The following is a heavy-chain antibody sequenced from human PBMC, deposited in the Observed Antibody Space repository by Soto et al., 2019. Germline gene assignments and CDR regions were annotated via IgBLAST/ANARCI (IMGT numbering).Heavy chain of an antibody. CDR2: ISSSGSTT. CDR1: GFTFSSYS. V-gene: IGHV3-48*01. Sequence: EVQLVESGGGLVQPGGSLRLSCEVSGFTFSSYSMNWVRQAPGKGLVWVSYISSSGSTTYYADSVKGRFTISRDNAKDSLYLLMNSLRAEDTAVFYCARDNYGDYLLGYWGQGTLVTVSS. D-gene: IGHD4-17*01. CDR3: ARDNYGDYLLGY. J-gene: IGHJ4*02.